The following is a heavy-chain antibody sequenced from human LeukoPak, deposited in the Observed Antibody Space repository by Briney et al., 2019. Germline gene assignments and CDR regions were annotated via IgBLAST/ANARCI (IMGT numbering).Heavy chain of an antibody. J-gene: IGHJ5*02. Sequence: GGSLRLSCAASGFTFSSYGMHWVRQAPGKGLEWVAVISYDGSNKYYADSVKGRFTLSRDSSRNTLYLQMNSLTVDDTAVYYCAGDTHSSSWYDHWGQGTLVTVSS. CDR2: ISYDGSNK. CDR1: GFTFSSYG. V-gene: IGHV3-30*03. D-gene: IGHD6-19*01. CDR3: AGDTHSSSWYDH.